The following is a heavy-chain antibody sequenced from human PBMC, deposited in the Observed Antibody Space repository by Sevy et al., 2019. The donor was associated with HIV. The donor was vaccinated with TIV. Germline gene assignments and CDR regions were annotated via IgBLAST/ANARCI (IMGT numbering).Heavy chain of an antibody. CDR2: INPNSGGT. J-gene: IGHJ3*02. CDR3: AREGAAASDAFDI. V-gene: IGHV1-2*02. CDR1: GYTFTGYY. Sequence: ASVKVSCKASGYTFTGYYMHWVRQAPGQGLEWMGWINPNSGGTNYAQKFQGRVTMTRDTSISTAYMELSRLRSDDTAVYYCAREGAAASDAFDIWCQGTMVTVSS. D-gene: IGHD6-13*01.